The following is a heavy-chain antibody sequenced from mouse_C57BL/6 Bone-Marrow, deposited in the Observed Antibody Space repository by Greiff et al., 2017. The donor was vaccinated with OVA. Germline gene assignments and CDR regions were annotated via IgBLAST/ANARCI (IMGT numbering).Heavy chain of an antibody. D-gene: IGHD2-4*01. CDR2: IHPNSGRT. J-gene: IGHJ1*03. CDR3: ARRYDYDVWYFDV. V-gene: IGHV1-64*01. CDR1: GYTFTSYW. Sequence: QVQLQQPGAELVKPGASVKLSCKASGYTFTSYWMHWVKQRPGQGLEWIGMIHPNSGRTNYNEKFKSKATLTVDKSSSTAYMQLRSLTSDDSAVYYCARRYDYDVWYFDVWGTGTTVTVSS.